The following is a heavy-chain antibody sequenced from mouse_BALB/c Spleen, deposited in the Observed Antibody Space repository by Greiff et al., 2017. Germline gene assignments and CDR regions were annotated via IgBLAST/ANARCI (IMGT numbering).Heavy chain of an antibody. D-gene: IGHD1-2*01. CDR3: ARSRTAFSY. V-gene: IGHV3-2*02. J-gene: IGHJ3*01. Sequence: VQLQQSGPGLVKPSQSLSLTCTVTGYSITSDYAWNWIRQFPGNKLEWMGYISYSGSTSYNPSLKSRISITRDTSKNQFFLQLNSVTTEDTATYYCARSRTAFSYWGQGTLVTVSA. CDR2: ISYSGST. CDR1: GYSITSDYA.